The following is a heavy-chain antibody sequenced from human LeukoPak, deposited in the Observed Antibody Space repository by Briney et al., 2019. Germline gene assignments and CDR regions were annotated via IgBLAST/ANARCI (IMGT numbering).Heavy chain of an antibody. D-gene: IGHD1-7*01. J-gene: IGHJ6*02. CDR1: GGSISSSSYY. CDR3: ARHGGLELARYYYYYGMDV. CDR2: IYYSGST. Sequence: SGTLSLTCAVSGGSISSSSYYWGWIRQPPGKGLEWIGSIYYSGSTYYNPSLKSRVTISVDTSKNQFSLKLSSVTAADTAVYYCARHGGLELARYYYYYGMDVWGQGTTVTVSS. V-gene: IGHV4-39*01.